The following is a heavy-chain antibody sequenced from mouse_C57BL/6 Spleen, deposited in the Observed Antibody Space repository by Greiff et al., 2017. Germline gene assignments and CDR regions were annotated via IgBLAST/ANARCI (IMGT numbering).Heavy chain of an antibody. CDR3: ARWTAQATSAY. V-gene: IGHV1-82*01. J-gene: IGHJ3*01. D-gene: IGHD3-2*02. CDR2: IYPGDGDT. CDR1: GYAFSSSW. Sequence: VQLQQSGPELVKPGASVKISCTASGYAFSSSWMNWVKQRPGKGLEWIGRIYPGDGDTNYNGKFKGKATLTADKSSSTAYMQLSSLTSEDAAVYFCARWTAQATSAYWGQGTLVTVSA.